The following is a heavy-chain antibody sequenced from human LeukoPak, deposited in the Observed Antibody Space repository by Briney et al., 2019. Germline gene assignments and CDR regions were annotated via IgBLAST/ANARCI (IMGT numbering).Heavy chain of an antibody. J-gene: IGHJ4*02. CDR2: IYTSGST. CDR3: ARHGEMATIYFDY. D-gene: IGHD5-24*01. CDR1: GVSISSYY. Sequence: SETLSLTCTVSGVSISSYYWSWIRQPPGKGLEWIGYIYTSGSTNYNPSLKSRVTILVDTYKNQFSLKLSSVTAADTAVYYCARHGEMATIYFDYWGQGTLVTVSS. V-gene: IGHV4-4*09.